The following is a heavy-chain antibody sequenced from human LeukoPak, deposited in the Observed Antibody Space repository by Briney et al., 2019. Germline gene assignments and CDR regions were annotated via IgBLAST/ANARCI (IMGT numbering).Heavy chain of an antibody. J-gene: IGHJ4*02. CDR2: IRYDGSNK. CDR1: GFTFSSYG. Sequence: GGSLRLSCAASGFTFSSYGIHWVRQAPGKGLEWVAFIRYDGSNKYYADSVKGRFTISRDNSKNTLYLQMNSLRAEDTAVYYCAKDAGGLRVLGYWGQGTLVTVSS. V-gene: IGHV3-30*02. CDR3: AKDAGGLRVLGY. D-gene: IGHD5-12*01.